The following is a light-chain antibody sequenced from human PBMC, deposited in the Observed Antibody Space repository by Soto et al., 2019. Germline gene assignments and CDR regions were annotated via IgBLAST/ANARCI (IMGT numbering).Light chain of an antibody. Sequence: QAVVTQEPSFSVSPGGTVTLTCGLNSVSVSTSYYASWYQQTPGQAPRTLIYSTNTRSSGVPDRFSGSILGNKAVLTITGAQADDESDYYRWLYMGSDIYVFGTGTKVTV. CDR3: WLYMGSDIYV. CDR1: SVSVSTSYY. V-gene: IGLV8-61*01. J-gene: IGLJ1*01. CDR2: STN.